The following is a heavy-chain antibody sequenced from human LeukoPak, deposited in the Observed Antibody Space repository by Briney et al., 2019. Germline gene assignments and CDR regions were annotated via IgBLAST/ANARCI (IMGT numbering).Heavy chain of an antibody. Sequence: GGSLRLSCAASGFTFSSYSMNWVRQAPGKGLEWVSYISSSSSTMYYAASVKGRFSISRDNAKNSLYLQMNSLRAEDTAVYYCARDHHRRLYDSQARDTFDIWGQGTMVTVSS. CDR2: ISSSSSTM. V-gene: IGHV3-48*01. CDR3: ARDHHRRLYDSQARDTFDI. J-gene: IGHJ3*02. CDR1: GFTFSSYS. D-gene: IGHD3-22*01.